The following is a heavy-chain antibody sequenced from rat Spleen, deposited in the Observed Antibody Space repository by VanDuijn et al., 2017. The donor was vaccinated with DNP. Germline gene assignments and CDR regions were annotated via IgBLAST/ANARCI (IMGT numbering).Heavy chain of an antibody. J-gene: IGHJ4*01. V-gene: IGHV3-1*01. Sequence: EVQLQESGPGLVKPSQSLSLTCSVTGYSITSNYWGWIRKFPGNKMEWIGHISYSGSTSYNPSLKSRISITRDTSKNQFFLQLNSVTTEDTATYYCARSRGYSSYMGDYYVMDAWGQGASVTVSS. CDR3: ARSRGYSSYMGDYYVMDA. CDR1: GYSITSNY. D-gene: IGHD1-2*01. CDR2: ISYSGST.